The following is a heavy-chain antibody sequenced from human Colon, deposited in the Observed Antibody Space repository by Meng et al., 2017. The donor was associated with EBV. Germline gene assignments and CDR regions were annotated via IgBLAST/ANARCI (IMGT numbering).Heavy chain of an antibody. CDR3: ARNYYFDY. V-gene: IGHV4-30-4*01. J-gene: IGHJ4*02. Sequence: QVRLQVSGPGLVKPSRTLSLTCTVSGGSINSGDYYWSWIRQPPGEGLEWIGYIYYTGSTYYNPSLKSRVTISMDTSKNQFSLRLSSVTAADTAVYYCARNYYFDYWGQGTLVTVSS. CDR1: GGSINSGDYY. CDR2: IYYTGST.